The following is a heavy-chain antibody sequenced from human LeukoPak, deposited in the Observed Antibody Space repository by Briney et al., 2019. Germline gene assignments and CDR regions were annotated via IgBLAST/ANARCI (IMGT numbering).Heavy chain of an antibody. Sequence: GGSLRLSCAASGFTVSTNYMSWVRQAPGKGLGWVSVIYSGGRTYYADSVKGRFTISRDNSKNTLYLQMNSLRAEDTAVYYCARESNSGYYLSYWGQGTLVTVSS. V-gene: IGHV3-66*01. CDR1: GFTVSTNY. D-gene: IGHD3-22*01. J-gene: IGHJ4*02. CDR2: IYSGGRT. CDR3: ARESNSGYYLSY.